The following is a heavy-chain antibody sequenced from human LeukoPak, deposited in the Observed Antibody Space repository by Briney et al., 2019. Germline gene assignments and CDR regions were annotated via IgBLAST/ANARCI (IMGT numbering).Heavy chain of an antibody. D-gene: IGHD2-2*01. CDR1: GFPFRDYT. J-gene: IGHJ4*02. V-gene: IGHV3-21*01. CDR3: AREVLIVVEPAANTIDY. Sequence: GGPLEPPFAAPGFPFRDYTMTWVRQPPGKGLKWAQPISKSGTYIKYADSVKGRFTVSRDNAKNSLFLQMNSLRVEDTAVYFCAREVLIVVEPAANTIDYWGQGTRVTVSS. CDR2: ISKSGTYI.